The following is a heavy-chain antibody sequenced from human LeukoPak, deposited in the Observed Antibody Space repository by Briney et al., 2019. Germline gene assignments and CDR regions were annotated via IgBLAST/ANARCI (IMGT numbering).Heavy chain of an antibody. CDR1: GFTFSSYS. D-gene: IGHD3-3*01. Sequence: PGGSLRLSCAASGFTFSSYSMNWVRQAPGKGLEWVSSISSSSSYIYYADSVKGRFTISRDNAKNSLYLQMNSLRAEDTAVYYCARGFYYDFWSGHYYSAAHDAFDIWGQGTMVTVSS. CDR3: ARGFYYDFWSGHYYSAAHDAFDI. CDR2: ISSSSSYI. J-gene: IGHJ3*02. V-gene: IGHV3-21*01.